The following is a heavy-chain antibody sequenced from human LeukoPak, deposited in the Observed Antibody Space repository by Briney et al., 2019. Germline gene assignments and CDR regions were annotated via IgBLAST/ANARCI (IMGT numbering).Heavy chain of an antibody. D-gene: IGHD3-22*01. CDR1: GGSISSGDYY. CDR3: ARVVDYYDSSGLDY. V-gene: IGHV4-30-4*08. CDR2: IYYSGST. Sequence: SETLSLTCTVSGGSISSGDYYWSWIRQPPGKGLAWIGYIYYSGSTYYNPSLKSRVTISVDTSKDQFSLKLSSVTAADTAVYYCARVVDYYDSSGLDYWGHGTLVTVSS. J-gene: IGHJ4*01.